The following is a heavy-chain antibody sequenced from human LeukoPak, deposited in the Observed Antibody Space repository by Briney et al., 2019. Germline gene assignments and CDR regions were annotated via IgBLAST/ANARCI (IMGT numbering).Heavy chain of an antibody. Sequence: GGSLRLSCAASGFTFSSYSMNWVRQAPGKGLEWVSSISSSSSYIHYADSVKGRFTISRDNAKNSLYLQMNSLRAEDTAVYYCARVRSSGWYSTPDAFDIWGQGTMVTVSS. CDR3: ARVRSSGWYSTPDAFDI. J-gene: IGHJ3*02. CDR1: GFTFSSYS. V-gene: IGHV3-21*01. CDR2: ISSSSSYI. D-gene: IGHD6-19*01.